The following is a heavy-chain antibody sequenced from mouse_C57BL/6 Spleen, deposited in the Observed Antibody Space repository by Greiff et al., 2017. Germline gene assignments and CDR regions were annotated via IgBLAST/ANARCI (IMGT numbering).Heavy chain of an antibody. D-gene: IGHD2-4*01. CDR1: GYAFSSSW. CDR2: IYPGDGDP. V-gene: IGHV1-82*01. Sequence: QVQLQQSGPELVKPGASVKISCKASGYAFSSSWMNWVKQRPGKGLEGIGRIYPGDGDPNYNGKFKGKATLTADKSSSTAYMQLSRLTSEDSAVYFCARKDYDYDEGFAYWGQGTLVTVSA. CDR3: ARKDYDYDEGFAY. J-gene: IGHJ3*01.